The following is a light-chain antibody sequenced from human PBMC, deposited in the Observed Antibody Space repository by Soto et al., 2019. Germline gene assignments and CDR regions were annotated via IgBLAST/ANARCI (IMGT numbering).Light chain of an antibody. CDR1: QSLGHNDGNTY. V-gene: IGKV2-24*01. J-gene: IGKJ1*01. CDR2: KVS. Sequence: DIVMTQTPLSSPVTLGQAASISCRSSQSLGHNDGNTYLSWVQQRPGQPPRLLIYKVSDRFSGVPDRFSGSEAGTDFTLTISRVEAEDVGIYYCIQATQSHWTFGQGTKVEIK. CDR3: IQATQSHWT.